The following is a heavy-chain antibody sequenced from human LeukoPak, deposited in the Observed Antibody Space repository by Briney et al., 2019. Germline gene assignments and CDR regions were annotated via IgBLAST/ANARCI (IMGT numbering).Heavy chain of an antibody. CDR3: ARDKSDDFWSGYYPFDY. Sequence: SVKVSCKASGGTFSSYAISWVRQAPGQGLEWMGGIIPIFGTANYAQKFQGRVTITADESTSTAYMELSSLRSEDTAVYYCARDKSDDFWSGYYPFDYWGQGTLITVSS. V-gene: IGHV1-69*13. CDR1: GGTFSSYA. CDR2: IIPIFGTA. J-gene: IGHJ4*02. D-gene: IGHD3-3*01.